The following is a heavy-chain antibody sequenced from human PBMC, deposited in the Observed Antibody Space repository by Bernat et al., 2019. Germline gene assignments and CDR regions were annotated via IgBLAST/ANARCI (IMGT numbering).Heavy chain of an antibody. CDR2: IWYDGSNK. Sequence: QVQLVDSGGGVVQPGRSLSLSCAPSGFTFSNYGMHWVRQAPGKGLEWVSFIWYDGSNKYYADSVKGRFTISRDNSKDTVYLQMNSLRAEDTAVYYCARWGSSWALDYWGQGTLVTVSS. CDR3: ARWGSSWALDY. J-gene: IGHJ4*02. CDR1: GFTFSNYG. D-gene: IGHD6-13*01. V-gene: IGHV3-33*01.